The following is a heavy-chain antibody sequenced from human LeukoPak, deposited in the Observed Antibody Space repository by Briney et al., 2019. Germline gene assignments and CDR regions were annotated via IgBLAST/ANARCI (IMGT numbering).Heavy chain of an antibody. D-gene: IGHD6-19*01. CDR3: ARVSGSSGWYYFDY. J-gene: IGHJ4*02. CDR2: IYHSGST. CDR1: GGSISSGGYS. Sequence: SQTLSLTCAVSGGSISSGGYSWGWIRQPPGKGLEWIGYIYHSGSTYYNPSLKSRVTISVDRSKNQFSLKLSSVTAADTAVYYCARVSGSSGWYYFDYWGQGTLVTVSS. V-gene: IGHV4-30-2*01.